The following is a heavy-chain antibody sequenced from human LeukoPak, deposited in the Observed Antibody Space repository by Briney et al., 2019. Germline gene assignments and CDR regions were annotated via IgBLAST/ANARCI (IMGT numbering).Heavy chain of an antibody. CDR2: INPNSGGT. J-gene: IGHJ6*03. D-gene: IGHD6-13*01. CDR3: ARAAASEDYYYYMDV. V-gene: IGHV1-2*02. CDR1: GYTFTSYG. Sequence: GASVKVSCKASGYTFTSYGISWVRQAPGQRLEWMGWINPNSGGTNYAQKFQGRVTMTRDTSISTAYMELSRLRSDDTAVYYCARAAASEDYYYYMDVWGKGTTVTVSS.